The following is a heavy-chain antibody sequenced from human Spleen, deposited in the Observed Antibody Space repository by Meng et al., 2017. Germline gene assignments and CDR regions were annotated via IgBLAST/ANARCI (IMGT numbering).Heavy chain of an antibody. CDR3: ARDEDISAAGKLFGDY. Sequence: QGRLGRAGAGGKKPGAPVKVSCKASGYTFPDYWLHWVRRAPGQGLVWMGRINPKSGDTHYAQRFQGRVTMTGDTSISTAYMELSGLRSDDTAMYYCARDEDISAAGKLFGDYWGQGTLVTVSS. CDR1: GYTFPDYW. V-gene: IGHV1-2*06. CDR2: INPKSGDT. D-gene: IGHD6-13*01. J-gene: IGHJ4*02.